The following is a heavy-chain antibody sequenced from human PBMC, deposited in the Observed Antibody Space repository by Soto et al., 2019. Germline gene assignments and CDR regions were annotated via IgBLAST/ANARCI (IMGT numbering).Heavy chain of an antibody. CDR1: GYSFTSYW. D-gene: IGHD2-21*02. V-gene: IGHV5-51*01. J-gene: IGHJ3*02. Sequence: GESLKISCKGSGYSFTSYWIGWVRQMPGKGLEWMGIIYPGDSDTRYSPSFQGQVTISADKSISTAYLQWSSLEASDTAMYYCARIRRAVVTPDAFDIWGQGTMVTVSS. CDR3: ARIRRAVVTPDAFDI. CDR2: IYPGDSDT.